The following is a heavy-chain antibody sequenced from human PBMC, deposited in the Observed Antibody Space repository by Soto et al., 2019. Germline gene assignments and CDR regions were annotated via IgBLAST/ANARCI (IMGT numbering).Heavy chain of an antibody. J-gene: IGHJ6*02. CDR2: MYESGTT. D-gene: IGHD2-8*01. V-gene: IGHV4-59*01. CDR3: ARGGRLMVYASIATGYYLDV. CDR1: GASIGSYY. Sequence: SETLSLTCSVSGASIGSYYWSWIRQPPGKGLEWIAYMYESGTTKYNPSLKSRVNITGDTSKKQLSLKLSSVTAADTAVYYCARGGRLMVYASIATGYYLDVCARRTTVPVS.